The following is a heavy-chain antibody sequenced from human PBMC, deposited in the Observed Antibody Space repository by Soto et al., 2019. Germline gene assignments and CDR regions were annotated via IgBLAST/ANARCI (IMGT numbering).Heavy chain of an antibody. V-gene: IGHV4-4*02. CDR2: IYHSGST. CDR1: SGSISSSNW. J-gene: IGHJ6*03. D-gene: IGHD3-3*01. Sequence: PSETLSLTCAVSSGSISSSNWWSWVRQPPGKGLEWIGEIYHSGSTNYNPSLKSRVTISVDKSKNQFSLKLSSVTAADTAVYYCARDIGRPRKNYDFWSGSYYYMDVWGKGTTVTVSS. CDR3: ARDIGRPRKNYDFWSGSYYYMDV.